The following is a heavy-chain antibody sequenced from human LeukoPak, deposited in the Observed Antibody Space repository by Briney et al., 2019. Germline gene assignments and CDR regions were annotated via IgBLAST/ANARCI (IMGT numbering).Heavy chain of an antibody. CDR3: ASYGSEQL. CDR1: GGSISGSSYY. D-gene: IGHD3-10*01. V-gene: IGHV4-39*01. Sequence: PSETLSLTCTVSGGSISGSSYYWGWIRQPPGKGLEWIGSIYYSGSTFHNPSLKSRVTISVDTSKNQFSLKLSSVTAADTAVYYCASYGSEQLWGQGTLVTVSS. J-gene: IGHJ4*02. CDR2: IYYSGST.